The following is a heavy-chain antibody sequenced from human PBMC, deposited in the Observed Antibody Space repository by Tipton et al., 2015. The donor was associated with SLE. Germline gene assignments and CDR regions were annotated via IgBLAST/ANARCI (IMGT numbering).Heavy chain of an antibody. D-gene: IGHD6-13*01. Sequence: SLRLSCAASGFTFSSYSMNWVRQAPGKGLEWVSSISSSSSYIYYADSVKGRFTTSRDNAKNSLYLQMNSLRAEDTAVYYCAREEQQLRYFDYWGQGTLVTVSS. J-gene: IGHJ4*02. CDR3: AREEQQLRYFDY. V-gene: IGHV3-21*03. CDR2: ISSSSSYI. CDR1: GFTFSSYS.